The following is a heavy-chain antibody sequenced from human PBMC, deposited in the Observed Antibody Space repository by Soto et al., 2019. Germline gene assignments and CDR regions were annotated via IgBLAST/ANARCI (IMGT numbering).Heavy chain of an antibody. Sequence: ASVKVSCKASGGTFSSYAISWVRQAPGQGLEGMGGIIPILGIANYAQKFQGRVTITADKSTSTAYMELSSLRSEDTAVYYCARGPGGGDYGDFDYWGQGTLVTVSS. CDR3: ARGPGGGDYGDFDY. V-gene: IGHV1-69*10. J-gene: IGHJ4*02. D-gene: IGHD4-17*01. CDR2: IIPILGIA. CDR1: GGTFSSYA.